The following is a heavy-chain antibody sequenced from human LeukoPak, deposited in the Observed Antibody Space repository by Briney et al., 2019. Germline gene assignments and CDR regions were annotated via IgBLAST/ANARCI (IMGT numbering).Heavy chain of an antibody. J-gene: IGHJ4*02. CDR1: GFTFSSYG. Sequence: GRSLRLSCAASGFTFSSYGMHWVRQAPGKGLEWVAVIWYDGSNKYYADSVKGRFTISRDNSKNTLYLQMNSLRAEDTAVYYCAKVEGDFWSGSYYFDYWGQGTLVTVSS. CDR2: IWYDGSNK. CDR3: AKVEGDFWSGSYYFDY. D-gene: IGHD3-3*01. V-gene: IGHV3-33*06.